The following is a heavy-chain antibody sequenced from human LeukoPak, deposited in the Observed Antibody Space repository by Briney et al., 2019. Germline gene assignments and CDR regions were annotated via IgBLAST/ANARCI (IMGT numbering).Heavy chain of an antibody. D-gene: IGHD4-17*01. J-gene: IGHJ4*02. CDR3: ARKTTVNLFDY. CDR2: IYYSGST. V-gene: IGHV4-59*01. Sequence: SETLSLTCTVSGGSISSYYWSWIRQPPGKGLEWIGYIYYSGSTNYNPSLKSRVTISVDTSKNQFSLKLSSVTAADTAAYYCARKTTVNLFDYWGQGTLVTVSS. CDR1: GGSISSYY.